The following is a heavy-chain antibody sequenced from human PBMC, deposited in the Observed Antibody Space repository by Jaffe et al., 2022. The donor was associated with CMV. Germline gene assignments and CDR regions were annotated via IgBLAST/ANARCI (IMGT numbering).Heavy chain of an antibody. J-gene: IGHJ6*03. CDR2: IYSGGST. V-gene: IGHV3-66*01. Sequence: EVQLVESGGGLVQPGGSLRLSCAASGFTVSSNYMSWVRQAPGKGLEWVSVIYSGGSTYYADSVKGRFTISRDNSKNTLYLQMNSLRAEDTAVYYCARESVGGSYYYYYYMDVWGKGTTVTVSS. D-gene: IGHD1-26*01. CDR3: ARESVGGSYYYYYYMDV. CDR1: GFTVSSNY.